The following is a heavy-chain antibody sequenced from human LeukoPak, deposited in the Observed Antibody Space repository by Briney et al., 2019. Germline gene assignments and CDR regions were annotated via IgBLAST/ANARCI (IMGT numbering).Heavy chain of an antibody. J-gene: IGHJ4*02. D-gene: IGHD5-24*01. CDR2: VAPHNGNT. CDR3: TRDFSSKMATITDI. Sequence: ASVKVSCKASGYTFLDYGISWLRQAPGQGLEWVGWVAPHNGNTEYSQKFQGRVTLTTDTLTNTAFMELTSLSPGDTAIYYCTRDFSSKMATITDIWGQGTLVAVSS. V-gene: IGHV1-18*01. CDR1: GYTFLDYG.